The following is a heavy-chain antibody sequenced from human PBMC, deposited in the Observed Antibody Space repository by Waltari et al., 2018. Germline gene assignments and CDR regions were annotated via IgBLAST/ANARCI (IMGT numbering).Heavy chain of an antibody. CDR3: ARPTRRLQSLGYYYYGMDV. CDR1: GGTFSSYA. CDR2: IIPSFGTA. V-gene: IGHV1-69*01. J-gene: IGHJ6*02. D-gene: IGHD5-12*01. Sequence: QVQLVQSGAEVKKPGSSVKVSCKASGGTFSSYAISWVRQAPGQGLEWMGGIIPSFGTANDAQKFQGRVTITADESTSTAYMELSSLRSEDTAVYYCARPTRRLQSLGYYYYGMDVWGQGTTVTVSS.